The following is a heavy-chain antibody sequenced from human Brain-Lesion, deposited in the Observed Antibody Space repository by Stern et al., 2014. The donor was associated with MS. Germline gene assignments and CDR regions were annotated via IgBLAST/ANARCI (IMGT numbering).Heavy chain of an antibody. CDR2: IYSSGPT. D-gene: IGHD3-22*01. J-gene: IGHJ4*02. V-gene: IGHV4-59*01. CDR3: ARNLRPPSNYYDALSY. Sequence: QLQLQESGPGLVKPSETLSLTFTVSGGSISSYYWNWIRQPPGKGLEWIGYIYSSGPTNYNPSLKSRVTMSVDMSKNQFSLILSSVTAADTAVYFCARNLRPPSNYYDALSYWGQGTLVTVSS. CDR1: GGSISSYY.